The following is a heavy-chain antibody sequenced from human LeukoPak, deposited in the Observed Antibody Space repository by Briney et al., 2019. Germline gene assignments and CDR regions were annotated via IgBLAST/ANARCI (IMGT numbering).Heavy chain of an antibody. V-gene: IGHV3-66*01. Sequence: GGSLRLSCAASGFTVSSKYMSWVRQAPGKGLEWVSVIYSGGSTYYADSVKGRFTISRDNSKNTLYLQMNSLRAEDTAVYYCARSPPYYYDSSGYLRAWYFDYWGQGTLVTVSS. CDR1: GFTVSSKY. CDR2: IYSGGST. J-gene: IGHJ4*02. CDR3: ARSPPYYYDSSGYLRAWYFDY. D-gene: IGHD3-22*01.